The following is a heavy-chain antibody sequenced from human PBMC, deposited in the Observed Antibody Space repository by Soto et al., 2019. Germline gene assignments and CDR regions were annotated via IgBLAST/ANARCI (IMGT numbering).Heavy chain of an antibody. Sequence: SETLSLTCTVSGGSISSSSFYWGWIRQPPGKGLEWIGSIYYSGSTYYNPSLKSRVTISVDTSKNQFSLKLSSVTAADTAVYYCARHVPSGYYGDSFDYWGQGTLVTVSS. D-gene: IGHD3-22*01. J-gene: IGHJ4*02. CDR3: ARHVPSGYYGDSFDY. CDR2: IYYSGST. V-gene: IGHV4-39*01. CDR1: GGSISSSSFY.